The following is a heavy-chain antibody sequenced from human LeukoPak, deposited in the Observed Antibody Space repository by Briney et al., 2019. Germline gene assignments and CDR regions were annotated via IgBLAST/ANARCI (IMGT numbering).Heavy chain of an antibody. J-gene: IGHJ5*02. CDR1: GFTFSDYY. CDR3: AGGYGSGSYSA. V-gene: IGHV3-11*01. D-gene: IGHD3-10*01. CDR2: ISSSGNTI. Sequence: GGSLRLSCAASGFTFSDYYMSWIRQPPGKGLEWVSYISSSGNTIDYADSVKGRFTISRDNAKNSLYLQMNSLRAEDTAVYYCAGGYGSGSYSAWGQGIPVTVSS.